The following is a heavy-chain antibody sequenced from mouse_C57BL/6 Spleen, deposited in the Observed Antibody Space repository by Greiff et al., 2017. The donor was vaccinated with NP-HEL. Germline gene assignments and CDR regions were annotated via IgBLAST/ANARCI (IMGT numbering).Heavy chain of an antibody. Sequence: EVQRVESGGDLVKPGGSLKLSCAASGFTFSSYGMSWVRQTPDKRLEWVATISSGGSYTYYPDSVKGRFTISRDNAKNTLYLQMSSLKSEDTAMYYCARCYGNYDAMDYWGQGTSVTVSS. CDR3: ARCYGNYDAMDY. V-gene: IGHV5-6*01. D-gene: IGHD2-1*01. CDR1: GFTFSSYG. CDR2: ISSGGSYT. J-gene: IGHJ4*01.